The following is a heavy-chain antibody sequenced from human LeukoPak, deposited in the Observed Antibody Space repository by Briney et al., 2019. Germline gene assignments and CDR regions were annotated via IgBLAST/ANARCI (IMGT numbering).Heavy chain of an antibody. J-gene: IGHJ4*02. Sequence: PGGSLRLSCAASEFTFSRYWMTWVRQAPGKGLEWVGFIRSKAYGETADYAASVKGRFTISRDDSKAIAYLQMNSLKTEDTAVYHCTRDRGAYNLYDYWGQGTLVTVSS. D-gene: IGHD1-1*01. CDR1: EFTFSRYW. CDR2: IRSKAYGETA. CDR3: TRDRGAYNLYDY. V-gene: IGHV3-49*04.